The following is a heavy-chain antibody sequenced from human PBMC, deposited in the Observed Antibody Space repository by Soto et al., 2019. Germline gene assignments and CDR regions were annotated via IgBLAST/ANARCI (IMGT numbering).Heavy chain of an antibody. V-gene: IGHV3-48*01. Sequence: EVQLVESGGGLVQPGGSLRLSCTASGFTFSDYSMNWVRHAPGKGLEWVSYISSSSGTIHYADSVKGRFTISRDNAKSSLFLHMNSLRAEDTAVYSCARALKQSSTTRLGMDVWGKGTTVTVSS. CDR2: ISSSSGTI. CDR3: ARALKQSSTTRLGMDV. D-gene: IGHD2-2*01. CDR1: GFTFSDYS. J-gene: IGHJ6*03.